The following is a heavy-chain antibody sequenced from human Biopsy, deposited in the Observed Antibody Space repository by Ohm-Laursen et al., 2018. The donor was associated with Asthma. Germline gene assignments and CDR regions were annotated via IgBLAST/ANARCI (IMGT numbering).Heavy chain of an antibody. V-gene: IGHV3-23*01. CDR3: VKGYYYDSSGFDY. CDR1: GFTFSSYA. J-gene: IGHJ4*02. CDR2: ISGSGGST. Sequence: SLRLTCAASGFTFSSYAMSWVRQAPGKGLEWVSAISGSGGSTYYADSVKGRFTISRDNSKNTLYLQMNSLRAEDTAVYYCVKGYYYDSSGFDYWGQGTLVTVSS. D-gene: IGHD3-22*01.